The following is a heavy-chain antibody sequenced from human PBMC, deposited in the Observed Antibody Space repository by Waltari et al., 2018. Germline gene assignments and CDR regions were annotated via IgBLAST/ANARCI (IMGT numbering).Heavy chain of an antibody. D-gene: IGHD3-10*01. V-gene: IGHV3-30*18. CDR1: GFAFRSSG. CDR2: ILNNGRNK. Sequence: QVQLLESGGGVVQLGRSLRLSCAPSGFAFRSSGMPWVRQAPGKGLEVVASILNNGRNKYYGDTVKGRFTISRDNSNNTLNLQMNSLRSEDTAVYYCAKDLRSGGLPYYYYYGMDVWGQGTTVIVSS. CDR3: AKDLRSGGLPYYYYYGMDV. J-gene: IGHJ6*02.